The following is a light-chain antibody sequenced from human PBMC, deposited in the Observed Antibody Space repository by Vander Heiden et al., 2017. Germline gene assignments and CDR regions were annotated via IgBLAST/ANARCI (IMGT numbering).Light chain of an antibody. CDR3: QQYGSSPLYT. CDR1: QSVSSSY. Sequence: EIVLTQSPATLSLSPGERATLSCRASQSVSSSYLAWYQQKPGQAPRLLIYGASSRATGIPDRFSGSGSGTDFTLTISRLEPEDFAVYYCQQYGSSPLYTFGPGTKLEIK. V-gene: IGKV3-20*01. J-gene: IGKJ2*01. CDR2: GAS.